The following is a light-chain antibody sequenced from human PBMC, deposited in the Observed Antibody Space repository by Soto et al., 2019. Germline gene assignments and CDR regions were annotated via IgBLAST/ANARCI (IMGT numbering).Light chain of an antibody. J-gene: IGKJ3*01. CDR2: GAS. Sequence: EIVLTQSPGTLSLSPGERATLSCRASQSVSSSNLAWYQQKPGQAPRLLIYGASSRATGIPDRFSGSVSGTDFTLTISRLEPEDFAVYYCQQYGTSFGPGTKVDIK. V-gene: IGKV3-20*01. CDR1: QSVSSSN. CDR3: QQYGTS.